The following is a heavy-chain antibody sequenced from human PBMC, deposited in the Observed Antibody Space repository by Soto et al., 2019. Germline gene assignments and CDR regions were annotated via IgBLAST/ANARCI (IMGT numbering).Heavy chain of an antibody. J-gene: IGHJ6*02. Sequence: QVQLQESGPGLVKPSETLSLTCTVSGGSINSGGYFWSWIRQQPGKGLEWIGHTYYTGTTSYNPSLRNQVIIAVSPSKNHFSLRLSPVTAADTAVYYCARDQWNHLLRGMDVWGPGTAVAVSS. CDR3: ARDQWNHLLRGMDV. CDR1: GGSINSGGYF. D-gene: IGHD2-2*01. CDR2: TYYTGTT. V-gene: IGHV4-31*01.